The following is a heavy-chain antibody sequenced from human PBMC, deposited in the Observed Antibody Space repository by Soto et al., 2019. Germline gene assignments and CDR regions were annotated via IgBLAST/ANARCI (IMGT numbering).Heavy chain of an antibody. CDR3: AKDWSGRQWLGSDYFDY. Sequence: HPGGSLRLSCAASGFTFSSYGMHGVRQAPGKGLEWVAVISYDGSNKYYADSVKGRFTISRDNSKNTLYLQMNSLRAEDTAVYYCAKDWSGRQWLGSDYFDYWGQGTLVTVSS. V-gene: IGHV3-30*18. CDR2: ISYDGSNK. J-gene: IGHJ4*02. D-gene: IGHD6-19*01. CDR1: GFTFSSYG.